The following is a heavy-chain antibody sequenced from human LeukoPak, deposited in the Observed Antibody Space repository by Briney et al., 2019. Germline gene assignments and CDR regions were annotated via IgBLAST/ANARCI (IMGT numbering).Heavy chain of an antibody. D-gene: IGHD3-10*01. CDR2: IYHSGST. J-gene: IGHJ5*02. CDR1: GYSISSGYY. Sequence: PSETLSLTCTVSGYSISSGYYWGWIRQPPGKGLEWIGSIYHSGSTYYNPSLKSRVTISVETSKNRFSLKLKSVTAADTAVYYCARGGYYGSGNDFRFDPWGQGTLVTVSS. CDR3: ARGGYYGSGNDFRFDP. V-gene: IGHV4-38-2*02.